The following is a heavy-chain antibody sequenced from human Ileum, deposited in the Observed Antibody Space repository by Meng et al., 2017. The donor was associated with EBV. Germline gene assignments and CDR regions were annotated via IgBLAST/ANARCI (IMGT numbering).Heavy chain of an antibody. CDR3: ARDYYYDSSPTPDY. Sequence: RGESGPGRVNPSGTLCPTCTASGGSISSSSYYWGWIRQPPGKGLGWIGSIYYSGSTYYNPSRKSRVTISVDTSKNQFSLKLSSVTAADTAVYYCARDYYYDSSPTPDYWGQGTLVTVAS. J-gene: IGHJ4*02. D-gene: IGHD3-22*01. CDR1: GGSISSSSYY. CDR2: IYYSGST. V-gene: IGHV4-39*07.